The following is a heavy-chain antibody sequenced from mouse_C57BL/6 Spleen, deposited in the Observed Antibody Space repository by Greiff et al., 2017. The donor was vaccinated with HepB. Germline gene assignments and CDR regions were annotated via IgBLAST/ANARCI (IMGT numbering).Heavy chain of an antibody. J-gene: IGHJ3*01. CDR1: GYTFTSYW. CDR2: IDPSDSYT. Sequence: VQLQQPGAELVMPGASVKLSCKASGYTFTSYWMHWVKQRPGQGLEWIGEIDPSDSYTNYNQKFKGKSTLTVDKSSSTAYMQLSSLTSEDSAVYYCARQEQTAQAAFAYWGQGTLVTVSA. CDR3: ARQEQTAQAAFAY. V-gene: IGHV1-69*01. D-gene: IGHD3-2*02.